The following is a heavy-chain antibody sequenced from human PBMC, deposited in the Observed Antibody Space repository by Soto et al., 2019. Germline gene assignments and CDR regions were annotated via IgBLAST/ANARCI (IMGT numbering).Heavy chain of an antibody. CDR2: IYLDDDK. J-gene: IGHJ4*02. V-gene: IGHV2-5*02. CDR3: AHSFQSADASVAGTLLDY. D-gene: IGHD6-19*01. CDR1: GFSLSTSGVG. Sequence: QITLKESGPTLVKPTQTLTLTCTFSGFSLSTSGVGVGWIRQPPGKALEWLALIYLDDDKRYSPSLKSRLTITKDTSKNQVVLTMTNMDPVDTATYYCAHSFQSADASVAGTLLDYWGQGTLVTVSS.